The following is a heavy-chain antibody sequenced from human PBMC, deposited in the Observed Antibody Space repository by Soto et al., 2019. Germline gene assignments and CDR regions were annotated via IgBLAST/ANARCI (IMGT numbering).Heavy chain of an antibody. CDR2: IYYSGST. CDR1: GGSISSGDYY. V-gene: IGHV4-30-4*01. D-gene: IGHD6-13*01. Sequence: QVQLQESGPGLVKPSQTLSLTCTVSGGSISSGDYYWRWIRQPPGKGLECIGYIYYSGSTYYNPSLRSRVTISVDTSKNQFPLKLSSVTAADTAVYYCARERPDGSRLDPWGQGTLVTVSS. J-gene: IGHJ5*02. CDR3: ARERPDGSRLDP.